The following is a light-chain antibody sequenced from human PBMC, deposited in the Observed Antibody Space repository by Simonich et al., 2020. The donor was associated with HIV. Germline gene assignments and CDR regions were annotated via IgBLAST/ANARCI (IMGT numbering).Light chain of an antibody. J-gene: IGKJ1*01. CDR2: WAS. Sequence: DIVKTQSPDSLAVSLGERATINCKSSQSVLYSSNNKNYLAWYQQKPGHPPNLLIYWASTRESGVPDRFSASGSGTDFTLTISSLQAEDVAIYYCQQYYSTPPTFGQGTKVEIK. CDR3: QQYYSTPPT. CDR1: QSVLYSSNNKNY. V-gene: IGKV4-1*01.